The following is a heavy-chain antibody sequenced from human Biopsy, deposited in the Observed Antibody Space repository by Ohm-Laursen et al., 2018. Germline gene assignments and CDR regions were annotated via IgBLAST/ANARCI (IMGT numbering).Heavy chain of an antibody. CDR2: ISSTGNST. CDR1: GFTFATYA. J-gene: IGHJ2*01. D-gene: IGHD4/OR15-4a*01. V-gene: IGHV3-23*01. Sequence: SLRLSCAASGFTFATYAMSWVRQAPGKGLEWVSGISSTGNSTYYADSVKGRFTISRDNSKNTLYLQLNSLRVEDTALYYCAKDRRTMRVWYFDLWGRGTLVTVSS. CDR3: AKDRRTMRVWYFDL.